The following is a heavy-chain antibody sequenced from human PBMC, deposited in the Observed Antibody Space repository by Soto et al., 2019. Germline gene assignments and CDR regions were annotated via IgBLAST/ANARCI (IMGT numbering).Heavy chain of an antibody. Sequence: PSETLSLTSTVSGGSITYYSWVWIRQPAGKGLEWIGRIFSSGSTNYNPSLKGRITMSLDTSKNQFSLKLNSATATDTAVYFCARDQGVVVTADNWFDPWGQGILVTVSS. D-gene: IGHD2-21*02. CDR3: ARDQGVVVTADNWFDP. V-gene: IGHV4-4*07. J-gene: IGHJ5*02. CDR2: IFSSGST. CDR1: GGSITYYS.